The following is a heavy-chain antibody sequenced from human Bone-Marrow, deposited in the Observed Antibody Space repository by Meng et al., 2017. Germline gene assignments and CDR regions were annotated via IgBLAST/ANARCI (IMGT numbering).Heavy chain of an antibody. D-gene: IGHD6-19*01. J-gene: IGHJ4*02. CDR3: ARVPGYSSGWYYFDY. V-gene: IGHV1-2*06. Sequence: QVQLSHSGAETKKSGASVKVSCKASGYTFTGYYMHWVRQAPGQGLEWMGRINPNSGGTNYAQKFQGRVTMTRDTSISTAYMELSRLRSDDTAVYYCARVPGYSSGWYYFDYWGQGTLVTVSS. CDR1: GYTFTGYY. CDR2: INPNSGGT.